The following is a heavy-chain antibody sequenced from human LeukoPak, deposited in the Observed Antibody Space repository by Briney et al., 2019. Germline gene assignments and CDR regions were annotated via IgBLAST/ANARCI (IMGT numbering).Heavy chain of an antibody. CDR3: ARDYLGLWNQRTYYFDY. V-gene: IGHV3-11*04. CDR2: ISHSGDNT. D-gene: IGHD1-14*01. Sequence: GGSLRLSCAGSGFAFSDFYMSWIRQAPGKGLEWISYISHSGDNTYFADSVKGRFTISRDNAKNSLYLQMNSLRAEDTAVYYCARDYLGLWNQRTYYFDYWGQGTLVTVSS. J-gene: IGHJ4*02. CDR1: GFAFSDFY.